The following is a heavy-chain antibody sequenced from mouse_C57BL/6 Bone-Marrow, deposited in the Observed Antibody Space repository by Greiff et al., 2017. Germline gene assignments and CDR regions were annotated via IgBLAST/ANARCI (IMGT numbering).Heavy chain of an antibody. CDR1: GYTFTSYW. J-gene: IGHJ3*01. CDR3: ASYDYGAY. V-gene: IGHV1-55*01. CDR2: IDPGSGST. Sequence: QVPLKQPGAELVKPGASVKLSCKASGYTFTSYWITWVKQRPGQGLEWIGDIDPGSGSTKYNEKFKSKATLTVDTSSSTAYMQLSSLTSEDSAVYDCASYDYGAYWGQGTLVTVSA. D-gene: IGHD2-4*01.